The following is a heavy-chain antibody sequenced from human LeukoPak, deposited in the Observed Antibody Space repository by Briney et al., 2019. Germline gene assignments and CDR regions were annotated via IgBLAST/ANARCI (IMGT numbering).Heavy chain of an antibody. Sequence: ASVNVSCKASGYTFTSYGISWVRPAPGQGLEWMGWISAYNGNTNYAQKLQGRVTMNTDTSTSTAYMELRRLRSDDTAVHYCARDTLLRYFDWFRFPYDAFDIWGQGTMVTVSS. J-gene: IGHJ3*02. CDR3: ARDTLLRYFDWFRFPYDAFDI. CDR1: GYTFTSYG. CDR2: ISAYNGNT. D-gene: IGHD3-9*01. V-gene: IGHV1-18*01.